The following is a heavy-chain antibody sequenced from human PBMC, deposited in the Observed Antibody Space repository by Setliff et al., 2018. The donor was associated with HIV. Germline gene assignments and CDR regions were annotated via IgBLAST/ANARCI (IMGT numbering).Heavy chain of an antibody. V-gene: IGHV3-30*04. Sequence: GSLRLSCAASGFTFSRYGMHWVRQAPGKGLEWVAFISYDGSKKYDADFVKGRFTISRDNSKNTLFLQMNSLRPEDTAGYYCARDCRVGWVFTYGMDVWGQGTLVTVSS. J-gene: IGHJ6*02. CDR1: GFTFSRYG. CDR2: ISYDGSKK. CDR3: ARDCRVGWVFTYGMDV. D-gene: IGHD6-13*01.